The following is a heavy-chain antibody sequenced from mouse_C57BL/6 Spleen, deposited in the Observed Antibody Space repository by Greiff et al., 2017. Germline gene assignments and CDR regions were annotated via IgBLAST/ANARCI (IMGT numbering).Heavy chain of an antibody. CDR3: ARSNYGRGNAMDY. Sequence: EVQLQQSGPELVKPGASVKISCKASGYTFTDYYMNWVKQSHGKSLEWIGDINPNNGGTSYNQKFKGKATLTVDKSSSTAYMELRSLTSEDSAVYYCARSNYGRGNAMDYWGQGTSVTVSS. CDR2: INPNNGGT. J-gene: IGHJ4*01. D-gene: IGHD1-1*01. V-gene: IGHV1-26*01. CDR1: GYTFTDYY.